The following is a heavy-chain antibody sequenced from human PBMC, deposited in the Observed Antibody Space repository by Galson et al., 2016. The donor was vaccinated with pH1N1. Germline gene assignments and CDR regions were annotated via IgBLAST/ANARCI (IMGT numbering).Heavy chain of an antibody. CDR1: GYSFTGYW. J-gene: IGHJ4*02. Sequence: QSGAEVKKSGESLKISCRSSGYSFTGYWLAWVRQVPRNGLEWMGVVYPGDSDTRYSPSFEGQVPISADNSINTAYLQWSSLQASDNAISYCSRYRDGYKITASFDLWGQGTLVTVSS. V-gene: IGHV5-51*01. CDR3: SRYRDGYKITASFDL. D-gene: IGHD5-24*01. CDR2: VYPGDSDT.